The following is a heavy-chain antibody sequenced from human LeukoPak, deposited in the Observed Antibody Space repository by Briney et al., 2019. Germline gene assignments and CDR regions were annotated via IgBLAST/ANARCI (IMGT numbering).Heavy chain of an antibody. CDR2: ISYDGSNK. CDR3: AKDDYGSGSYHFDY. CDR1: GFTFSSYG. D-gene: IGHD3-10*01. J-gene: IGHJ4*02. Sequence: PGRSLRLSCAASGFTFSSYGMHWVRQAPGKGLEWAAVISYDGSNKYYADSVKGRFTISRDNSKNTLYLQMNSLRAEDTAVYYCAKDDYGSGSYHFDYWGQGTLVTVSS. V-gene: IGHV3-30*18.